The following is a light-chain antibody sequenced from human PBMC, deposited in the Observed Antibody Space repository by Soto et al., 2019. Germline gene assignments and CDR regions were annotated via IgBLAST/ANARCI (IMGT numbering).Light chain of an antibody. CDR1: SSDIGGYKY. CDR2: EVS. J-gene: IGLJ3*02. CDR3: TSYSRYSVLV. V-gene: IGLV2-14*01. Sequence: QSVLTQPVSVSGSPGQSITISCTGTSSDIGGYKYVSWYQQHPGKAPKLIIFEVSNRPSGVSDRFSGSNSGNTASLTISGLQAEDEADYYCTSYSRYSVLVFGGGTKVTVL.